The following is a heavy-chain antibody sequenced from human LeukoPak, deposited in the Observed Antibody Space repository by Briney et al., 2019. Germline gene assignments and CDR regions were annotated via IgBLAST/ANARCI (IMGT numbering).Heavy chain of an antibody. D-gene: IGHD6-6*01. J-gene: IGHJ4*02. CDR1: GGSISSSSYY. V-gene: IGHV4-39*01. CDR3: ATEGYSSSSGRDY. Sequence: PSETLSLTCTVSGGSISSSSYYWGWIRQPPGKGLEWIGSIYYSGSTYYNPSLKSRVTISVDTSKNQFSLKLSSVTAADTAVYYCATEGYSSSSGRDYWGQGTLVTVSS. CDR2: IYYSGST.